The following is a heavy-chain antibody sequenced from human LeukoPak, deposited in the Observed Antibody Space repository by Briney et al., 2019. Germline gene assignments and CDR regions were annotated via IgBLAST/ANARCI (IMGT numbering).Heavy chain of an antibody. J-gene: IGHJ4*02. CDR1: GFTFPNYA. Sequence: GGSLRLSCAASGFTFPNYAMNWVRQAPGKGLEWVANIKQDGSEKYYVDSVKGRFTISRGNAKNSLYLQMNSLRAEDTAVYYCARDNTKWELLGTFDYWGQGTLVTVSS. V-gene: IGHV3-7*01. D-gene: IGHD1-26*01. CDR3: ARDNTKWELLGTFDY. CDR2: IKQDGSEK.